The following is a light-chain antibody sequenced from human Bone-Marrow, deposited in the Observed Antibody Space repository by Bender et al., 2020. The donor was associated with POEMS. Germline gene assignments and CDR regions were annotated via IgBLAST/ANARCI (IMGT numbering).Light chain of an antibody. CDR3: QNWISGLDMV. CDR1: SGHSNYV. Sequence: QVVLTQSPSASASLEASVKLTCTLDSGHSNYVIAWHQQQPEKGPRYLMRINSEGSHTKGDGVPDRFSGSSYGAERYRSNSSLQSEDEADYFCQNWISGLDMVFGEGTKLTVL. V-gene: IGLV4-69*01. CDR2: INSEGSH. J-gene: IGLJ2*01.